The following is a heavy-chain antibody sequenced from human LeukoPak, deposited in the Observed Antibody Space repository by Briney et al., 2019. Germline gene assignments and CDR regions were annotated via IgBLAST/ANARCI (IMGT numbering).Heavy chain of an antibody. J-gene: IGHJ6*03. CDR2: IYSGGST. CDR3: ARGGESGYPYCYYYYHMDV. CDR1: GATVSSNY. Sequence: AGGSLRLSCAASGATVSSNYMSWVRQAPGKGLEWVSVIYSGGSTYYADSVKGRFTISRDNSKNTLYLQMNSLKTDDTAVYYCARGGESGYPYCYYYYHMDVWGKGTTVTVSS. D-gene: IGHD3-22*01. V-gene: IGHV3-66*02.